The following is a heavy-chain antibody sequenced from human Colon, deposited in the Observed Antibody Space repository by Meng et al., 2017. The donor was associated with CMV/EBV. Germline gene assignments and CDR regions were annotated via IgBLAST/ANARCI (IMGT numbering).Heavy chain of an antibody. J-gene: IGHJ4*02. CDR1: GFTSRTYA. CDR2: IKEDGSEK. Sequence: GESLKISCAGSGFTSRTYAMGWVRQAPGKGPELVAHIKEDGSEKYLLDSVKGRFTISRDNAKNSVYLQMNSLRAEDTAVYHCARETGSGWRGVDSWGQGTLVTVSS. D-gene: IGHD6-19*01. V-gene: IGHV3-7*01. CDR3: ARETGSGWRGVDS.